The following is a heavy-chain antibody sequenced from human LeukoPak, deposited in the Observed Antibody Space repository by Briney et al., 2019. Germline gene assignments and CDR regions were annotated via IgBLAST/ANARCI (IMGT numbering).Heavy chain of an antibody. Sequence: GASVKVSCKASGYTFTSYDINWVRQATGQGLEWMGWMNPNSGNTGYAQEFQGRVTMTRNTSISTAYMELSSLRSEDTAVYYCARRRSSSSYYYYYMDVWGKGTTVTVSS. CDR3: ARRRSSSSYYYYYMDV. CDR2: MNPNSGNT. D-gene: IGHD6-13*01. J-gene: IGHJ6*03. CDR1: GYTFTSYD. V-gene: IGHV1-8*01.